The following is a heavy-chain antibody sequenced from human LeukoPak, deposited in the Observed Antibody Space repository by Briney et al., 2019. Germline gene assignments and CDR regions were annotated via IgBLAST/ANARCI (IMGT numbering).Heavy chain of an antibody. V-gene: IGHV3-30*18. CDR2: ISSDGSKK. CDR1: GFTFSNYG. D-gene: IGHD6-6*01. CDR3: AKGGRYSSSVDY. J-gene: IGHJ4*02. Sequence: GRSLRLSCAASGFTFSNYGMHWVRQAPGKGLEWVAVISSDGSKKYYADSVKGRFTISRDNSKNTLYLQMNSLRAEDTAVYYCAKGGRYSSSVDYWGQGTLVTVSS.